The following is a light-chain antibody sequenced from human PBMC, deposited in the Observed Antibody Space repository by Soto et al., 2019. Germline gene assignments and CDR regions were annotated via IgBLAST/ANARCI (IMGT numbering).Light chain of an antibody. CDR2: AVS. CDR3: QQANSFPLT. V-gene: IGKV1D-12*01. Sequence: DIQMTQSPDSVSASVGDTITITCRASQAISNWVAWYQQKPGQTPKLLIYAVSRLQGGVPLRFSGSGSGTDFTLTISTLQPEDFATYYCQQANSFPLTFGGGTRVEVK. J-gene: IGKJ4*01. CDR1: QAISNW.